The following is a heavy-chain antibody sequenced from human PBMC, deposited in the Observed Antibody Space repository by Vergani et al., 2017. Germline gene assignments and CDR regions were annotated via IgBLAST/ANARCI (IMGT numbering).Heavy chain of an antibody. CDR2: ISSSSSYI. CDR3: ARPQYYDFWSGYSNYYYYYMDV. Sequence: EVQLVESGGGLVKPGGSLRLSCAASGFTFSSYSMNWVRQAPGKGLEWVSSISSSSSYIYYADSVKGRFTISRDNAKNSLYLQMNSLRAEDTAVYYCARPQYYDFWSGYSNYYYYYMDVWGKGTTVTVSS. V-gene: IGHV3-21*01. CDR1: GFTFSSYS. D-gene: IGHD3-3*01. J-gene: IGHJ6*03.